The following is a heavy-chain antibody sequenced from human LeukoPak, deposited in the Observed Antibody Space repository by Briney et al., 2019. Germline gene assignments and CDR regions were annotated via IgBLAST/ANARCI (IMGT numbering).Heavy chain of an antibody. J-gene: IGHJ3*02. Sequence: SETLSLTCTVSGGSISSSSYYWGWIRQPPGKGLEWIGYIYYSGSTYYNPSLKSRVTISVDTSKNQFSLKLSSVTAADTAVYYCARGYHYDSSGSTWDAFDIWGLGTMVTVSS. D-gene: IGHD3-22*01. CDR3: ARGYHYDSSGSTWDAFDI. CDR1: GGSISSSSYY. V-gene: IGHV4-39*07. CDR2: IYYSGST.